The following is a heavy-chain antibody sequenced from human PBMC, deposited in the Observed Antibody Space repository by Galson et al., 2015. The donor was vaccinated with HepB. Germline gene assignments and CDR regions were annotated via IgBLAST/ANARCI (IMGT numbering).Heavy chain of an antibody. V-gene: IGHV3-7*01. Sequence: SLRLSCAASGFTFSNYWMSWVRQAPGQGLEWVANIKQGGGEKNYVDSVKGRFTISRDNAKNSLYLQMNSLRAEDTAVYYCARDGITGTLGRFDYWGQGTLVTVSS. J-gene: IGHJ4*02. CDR2: IKQGGGEK. CDR3: ARDGITGTLGRFDY. D-gene: IGHD1-7*01. CDR1: GFTFSNYW.